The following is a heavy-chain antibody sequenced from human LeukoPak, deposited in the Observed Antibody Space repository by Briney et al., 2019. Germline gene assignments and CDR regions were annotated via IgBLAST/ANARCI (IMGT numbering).Heavy chain of an antibody. CDR1: GFIFSSYE. CDR3: ARGGSGGSYYFDY. CDR2: ISNSGSPI. Sequence: GGSLRLSCATSGFIFSSYEMAWVRQAPGMGLEFVSYISNSGSPIKYGDAVKGRFTISRDNSKNTLYLQMNSLRAEDTAVYYCARGGSGGSYYFDYWGQGTLVTVSS. J-gene: IGHJ4*02. V-gene: IGHV3-48*03. D-gene: IGHD2-15*01.